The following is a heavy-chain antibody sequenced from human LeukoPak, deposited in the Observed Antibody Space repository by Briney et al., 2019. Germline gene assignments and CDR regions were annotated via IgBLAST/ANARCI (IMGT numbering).Heavy chain of an antibody. CDR2: IQNTGGT. V-gene: IGHV4-59*01. D-gene: IGHD6-19*01. J-gene: IGHJ4*02. Sequence: PSKTLSLTCTVSSASISSYYWGWIRQSPGKGLEWIGYIQNTGGTNYNPSLKSRVSISKDTSKNQSSLQVRSVTAADTAVYYCVKHGSGWSFDYWGQGTLVTVSS. CDR3: VKHGSGWSFDY. CDR1: SASISSYY.